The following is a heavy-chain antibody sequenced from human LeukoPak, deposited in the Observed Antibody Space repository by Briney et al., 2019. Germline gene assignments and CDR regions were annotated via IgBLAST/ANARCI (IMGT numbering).Heavy chain of an antibody. Sequence: GGSLRLSCAASGFTFINYWMSWVRQAPGKGLEWVANIKQDGSEKYYVDSVKDRFTISRDNAKNSLYLQMNSLRAEDAAVYYCTRENWYIDYWGQGNLVTVSS. CDR2: IKQDGSEK. CDR1: GFTFINYW. V-gene: IGHV3-7*01. CDR3: TRENWYIDY. J-gene: IGHJ4*02.